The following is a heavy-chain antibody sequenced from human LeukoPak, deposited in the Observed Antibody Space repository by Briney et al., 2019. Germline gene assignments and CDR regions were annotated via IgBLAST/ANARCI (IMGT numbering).Heavy chain of an antibody. CDR1: GGTFSSYA. J-gene: IGHJ6*02. CDR2: IIPIFGTA. V-gene: IGHV1-69*05. CDR3: ARRYGSGRGHYYYYGMDV. Sequence: SVKVSCKASGGTFSSYAISWVRQAPGQGLEWMGGIIPIFGTANYAQKFQGRVTITTDTSTSTAYMELRSLRSDDTAVYYCARRYGSGRGHYYYYGMDVWGQGTTVTVSS. D-gene: IGHD3-10*01.